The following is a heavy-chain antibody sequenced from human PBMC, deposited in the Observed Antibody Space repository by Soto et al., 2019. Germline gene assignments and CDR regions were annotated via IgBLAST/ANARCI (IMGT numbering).Heavy chain of an antibody. J-gene: IGHJ4*02. CDR3: ASHIAAAGTFYFDY. D-gene: IGHD6-13*01. Sequence: ASVKVSCKAYGYTFRNYGITWVRQAPGQGLEWMGRIIPILGIANYAQKFQGRVTITADKSTSTAYMELSSLRSEDTAVYYCASHIAAAGTFYFDYWGQGTLVTVS. CDR1: GYTFRNYG. V-gene: IGHV1-69*04. CDR2: IIPILGIA.